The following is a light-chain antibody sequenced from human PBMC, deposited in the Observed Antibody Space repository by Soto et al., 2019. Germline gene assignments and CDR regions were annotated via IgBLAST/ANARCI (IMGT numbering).Light chain of an antibody. V-gene: IGKV3-15*01. J-gene: IGKJ4*01. CDR1: QMIDDSY. Sequence: EIVLTQSPGTLSLSPGERATLSCRASQMIDDSYVAWYQHKPGQAPRLLISGASTGATGIPARFSVSGSGTEFTLTISSLQSEDCAIYYCQQYHTWPITFGGGTKVDIK. CDR2: GAS. CDR3: QQYHTWPIT.